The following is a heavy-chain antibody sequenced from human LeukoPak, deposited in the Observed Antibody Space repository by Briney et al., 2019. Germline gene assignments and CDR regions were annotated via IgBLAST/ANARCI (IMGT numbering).Heavy chain of an antibody. V-gene: IGHV1-24*01. D-gene: IGHD3-22*01. CDR3: ATLNYYDSSGYYEGSPQDY. J-gene: IGHJ4*02. CDR2: FDPEDGET. Sequence: GASVKVSCKVSGYTLTELSMHWVRQAPGKGLEWMGGFDPEDGETIYAQKFQGRVTMTEDTSTDTAYMELSSLRSEDTAVYYCATLNYYDSSGYYEGSPQDYWGQGTLVTVSS. CDR1: GYTLTELS.